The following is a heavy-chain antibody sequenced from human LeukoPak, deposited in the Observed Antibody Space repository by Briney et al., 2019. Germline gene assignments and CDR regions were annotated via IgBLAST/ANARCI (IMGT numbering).Heavy chain of an antibody. J-gene: IGHJ4*02. Sequence: ASVKVSCKASGYTFTSYDITWVRQAPGQGLEWMGWISTYNGNAKYAQKLQGRVTMTTDTSTSTAFMELGSLISDDTAIYYCARDRPLDYWGQGTLVTVSS. D-gene: IGHD6-6*01. V-gene: IGHV1-18*01. CDR2: ISTYNGNA. CDR3: ARDRPLDY. CDR1: GYTFTSYD.